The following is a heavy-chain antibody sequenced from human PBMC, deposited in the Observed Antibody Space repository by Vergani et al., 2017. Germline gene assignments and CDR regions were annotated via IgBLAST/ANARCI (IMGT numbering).Heavy chain of an antibody. D-gene: IGHD3-3*01. CDR3: AKSHDFSSLYSSYNWFDP. V-gene: IGHV5-51*03. Sequence: EVQLVQSGAEVKKPGASLKISCQGSGYSITNYWIAWVRQRPGKGLEWMGIIYAGDSDVRYSPSFQGQVTMSVDKSLSTASLQWSSLKASDTATYYCAKSHDFSSLYSSYNWFDPWGQGTQVTVSS. CDR1: GYSITNYW. CDR2: IYAGDSDV. J-gene: IGHJ5*02.